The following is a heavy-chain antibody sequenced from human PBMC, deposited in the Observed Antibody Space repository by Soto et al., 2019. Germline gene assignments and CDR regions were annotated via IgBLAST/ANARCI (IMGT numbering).Heavy chain of an antibody. CDR2: ISGSGGST. CDR3: AKVGSMVRGVTTHSDY. D-gene: IGHD3-10*01. CDR1: GFTFSSYA. Sequence: PGGSLRLSCAASGFTFSSYAMSWVRQAPGKGLEWVSAISGSGGSTYYADSVKGRFTISRDNSKNTLYLQMNSLRAEDTAVYYCAKVGSMVRGVTTHSDYWGQGTLVTVSS. J-gene: IGHJ4*02. V-gene: IGHV3-23*01.